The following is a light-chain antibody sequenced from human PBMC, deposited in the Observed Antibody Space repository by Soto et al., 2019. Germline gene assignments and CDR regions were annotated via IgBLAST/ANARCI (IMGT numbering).Light chain of an antibody. J-gene: IGKJ1*01. V-gene: IGKV1-5*01. CDR1: QSISSW. CDR2: DAS. Sequence: DIQMTQSPSTLSASAGDRVTISCRASQSISSWLAWYQQKPGQAPKLLIYDASSLARGVPARFRGSGSGPDFTLTISRLEPEDFAVYYCQQYGRSPPTFGRGTKVDIK. CDR3: QQYGRSPPT.